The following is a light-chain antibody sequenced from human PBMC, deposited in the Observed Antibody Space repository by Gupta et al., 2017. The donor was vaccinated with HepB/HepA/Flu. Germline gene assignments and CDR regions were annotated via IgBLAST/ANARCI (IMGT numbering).Light chain of an antibody. CDR1: SSDVGTYNL. Sequence: QSALTQPASVSGSPGQSITISCTGTSSDVGTYNLVSWYQQNPGKAPKLMIYEVSKRPSGVSNRFSGSKSGNTASLTISGLQAEDEADYYCCSYAGSSTPFGGGTKLTVL. CDR2: EVS. J-gene: IGLJ2*01. CDR3: CSYAGSSTP. V-gene: IGLV2-23*02.